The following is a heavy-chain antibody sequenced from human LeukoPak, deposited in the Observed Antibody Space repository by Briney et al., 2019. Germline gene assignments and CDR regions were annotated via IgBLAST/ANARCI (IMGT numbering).Heavy chain of an antibody. CDR3: AKDRDIVVVPAAMGAFDI. CDR1: GFTFTNYW. D-gene: IGHD2-2*01. Sequence: GGSLRLSCAASGFTFTNYWMHWVRQAPGKGLVWVSYINVDGSSTNYADSVKGRFTISRDNSKNTLYLQMNSLRAEDTAVYYCAKDRDIVVVPAAMGAFDIWGQGTMVTVSS. V-gene: IGHV3-74*01. CDR2: INVDGSST. J-gene: IGHJ3*02.